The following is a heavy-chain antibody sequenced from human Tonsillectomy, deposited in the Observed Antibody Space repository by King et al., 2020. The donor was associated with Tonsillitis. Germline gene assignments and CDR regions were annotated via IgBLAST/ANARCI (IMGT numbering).Heavy chain of an antibody. J-gene: IGHJ4*02. Sequence: QLQESGPGLVKPSETLSLNCTVSGDSISSYYWSWIRQPPGKGLEWIGYIYYTGSTNYNPSLKSRVTISVDTSKNQFSLKLSSVTAAATAVYYCARFGLGYCSCGNCYSDLDYWGQGTLVTVSS. CDR3: ARFGLGYCSCGNCYSDLDY. CDR1: GDSISSYY. CDR2: IYYTGST. D-gene: IGHD2-15*01. V-gene: IGHV4-59*01.